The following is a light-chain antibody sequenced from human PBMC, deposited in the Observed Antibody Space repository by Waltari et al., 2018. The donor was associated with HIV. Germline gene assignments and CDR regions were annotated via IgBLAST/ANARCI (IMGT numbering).Light chain of an antibody. CDR1: QNVNSN. CDR3: QQYNNWPRT. V-gene: IGKV3-15*01. CDR2: GVS. J-gene: IGKJ1*01. Sequence: EVVMRQSPATLSVSLGERATLSCMASQNVNSNSAWSQLRTGQAPRLLIYGVSTRARGIPARFSVSGSGTEFTLTISSLQSEDFAVYFCQQYNNWPRTFGQGTKVEIK.